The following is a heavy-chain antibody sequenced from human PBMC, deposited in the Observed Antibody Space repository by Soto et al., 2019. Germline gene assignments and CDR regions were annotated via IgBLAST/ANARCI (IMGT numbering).Heavy chain of an antibody. V-gene: IGHV1-2*04. D-gene: IGHD3-22*01. CDR3: ARVGNNHYYHRVNNWFDP. J-gene: IGHJ5*02. Sequence: ASVKVSCKASGYTFTGYYRHWVRQAPGQGLEWMGWINPNSGGTNYAQKFQGWVTMTRDTSISTAYMELSRLRSDDTAVYYCARVGNNHYYHRVNNWFDPWGQGTLVTVSS. CDR1: GYTFTGYY. CDR2: INPNSGGT.